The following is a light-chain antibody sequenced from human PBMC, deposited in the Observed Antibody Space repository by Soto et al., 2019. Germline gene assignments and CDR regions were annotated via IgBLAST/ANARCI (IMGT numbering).Light chain of an antibody. CDR3: QKYSSAPYT. J-gene: IGKJ2*01. CDR2: TAY. CDR1: QGISDH. Sequence: DIQMTQSPSSLAVSVGDTVAITCRASQGISDHLAWYQRKPGKSPKLLIFTAYALQPGVPSRFSGSGSGTEFTRTISGLQPEDVATYYCQKYSSAPYTFGQGTKLELK. V-gene: IGKV1-27*01.